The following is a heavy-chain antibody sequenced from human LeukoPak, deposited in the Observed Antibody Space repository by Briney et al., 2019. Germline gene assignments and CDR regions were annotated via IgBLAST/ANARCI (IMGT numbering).Heavy chain of an antibody. CDR2: ISGSGGST. CDR3: AKPYYFDSSGYYYDY. V-gene: IGHV3-23*01. CDR1: GFTFSSYA. J-gene: IGHJ4*02. Sequence: PGGSLRPSCAASGFTFSSYAMSWVRQAPGKGLEWVSAISGSGGSTYYADSVKGRFTISRDNSKNTLYLQMNSLRAEDTAVYYCAKPYYFDSSGYYYDYWGQGTLVTVSS. D-gene: IGHD3-22*01.